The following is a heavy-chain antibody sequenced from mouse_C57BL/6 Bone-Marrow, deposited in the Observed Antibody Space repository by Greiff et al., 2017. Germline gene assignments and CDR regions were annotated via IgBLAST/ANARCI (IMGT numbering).Heavy chain of an antibody. D-gene: IGHD2-1*01. CDR1: GYTFTDYY. CDR2: IYPGSGNP. V-gene: IGHV1-76*01. J-gene: IGHJ1*03. Sequence: QVQLQQSGAELVRPGASVKLSCKASGYTFTDYYINWVKQRPGQGLEWIARIYPGSGNPYYNEKFKGKATLTADKSSSTAYMQLSSLTTEDTAVYFCARDEDEGNRYWYFDVWGTGTTGTVAS. CDR3: ARDEDEGNRYWYFDV.